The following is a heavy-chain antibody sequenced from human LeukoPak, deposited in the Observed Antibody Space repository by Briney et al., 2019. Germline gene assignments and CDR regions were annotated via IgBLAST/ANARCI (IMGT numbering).Heavy chain of an antibody. CDR2: IYHSGST. V-gene: IGHV4-31*03. CDR1: GGSISSGGYY. J-gene: IGHJ4*02. Sequence: PSETLSLTCTVSGGSISSGGYYWSWIRQYPGKGLEWIGYIYHSGSTYYNPSLKSRVIISVDTSKNQFSLKLTSVTAADTAVYYCARHGGYHSPIDYWGQGTLVTVSS. CDR3: ARHGGYHSPIDY. D-gene: IGHD3-22*01.